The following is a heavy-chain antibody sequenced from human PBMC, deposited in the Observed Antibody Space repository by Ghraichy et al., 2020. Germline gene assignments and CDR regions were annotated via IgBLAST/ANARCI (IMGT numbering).Heavy chain of an antibody. D-gene: IGHD1-7*01. CDR1: GDSVSRYY. CDR2: IYYSVTT. J-gene: IGHJ6*02. V-gene: IGHV4-59*02. Sequence: SETLSLTCTVSGDSVSRYYWSWVRQPPGKGLEWIAYIYYSVTTSYNPSLKSRVNILIDTSENQLSLRLTSVTAADTAVYYCARGEGVEEWNYFSMDVWGQGTTVTVSS. CDR3: ARGEGVEEWNYFSMDV.